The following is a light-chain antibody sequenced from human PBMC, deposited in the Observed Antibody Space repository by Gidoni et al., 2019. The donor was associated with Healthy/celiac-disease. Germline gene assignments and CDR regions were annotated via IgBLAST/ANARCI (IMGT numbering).Light chain of an antibody. CDR3: QQLNSYPYT. Sequence: DIQVTQSPSFLSASVGDRVTITGRASQGISSYLAWYQQKPGKAPKLLIYAASTLQSGVPSRFSGSGSGTEFTLTISSLQPEDFATYYCQQLNSYPYTFGQGTKLEIK. CDR1: QGISSY. CDR2: AAS. V-gene: IGKV1-9*01. J-gene: IGKJ2*01.